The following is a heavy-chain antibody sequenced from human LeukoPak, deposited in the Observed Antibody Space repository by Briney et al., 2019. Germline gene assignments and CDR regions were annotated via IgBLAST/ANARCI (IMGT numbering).Heavy chain of an antibody. V-gene: IGHV1-46*01. CDR1: GYTFTSYY. J-gene: IGHJ5*02. CDR2: INPSGGST. D-gene: IGHD3-22*01. Sequence: ASVKVSCKASGYTFTSYYMHWVRQAPGQGLEWMGIINPSGGSTSYAQKFQGRVTMTRDTSTSTVYTELSSLRSEDTAVYYCARALILGWFDPWGQGTLVTVSS. CDR3: ARALILGWFDP.